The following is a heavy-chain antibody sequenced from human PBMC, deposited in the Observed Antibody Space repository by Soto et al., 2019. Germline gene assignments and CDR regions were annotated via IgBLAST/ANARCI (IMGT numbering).Heavy chain of an antibody. CDR2: IYYSGST. CDR1: GGSISSYY. D-gene: IGHD2-15*01. V-gene: IGHV4-59*12. Sequence: SETLSLTCTVSGGSISSYYWSWIRQPPGKRLEWIGYIYYSGSTNYNPSLKSRVTISVDTSKNQFSLKLSSVTAADTAVYYCARDIVVVVAAPYYGMDVWGQGTTVTVSS. J-gene: IGHJ6*02. CDR3: ARDIVVVVAAPYYGMDV.